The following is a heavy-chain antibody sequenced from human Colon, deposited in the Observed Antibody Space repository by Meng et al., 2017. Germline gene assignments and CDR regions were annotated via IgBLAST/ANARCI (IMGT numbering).Heavy chain of an antibody. CDR2: INHSGST. D-gene: IGHD3-16*01. Sequence: QGQRQQGGAGLLKPSETLSLTCAVYGGSFSGYYWSWIRQPPGKGLEWIGEINHSGSTNYNPSLKSRVTISVDTSKNQFSLKLSSVTAADTAVYYCVRIRPRLGGKTFDPWGQGTLVTVSS. J-gene: IGHJ5*02. CDR3: VRIRPRLGGKTFDP. CDR1: GGSFSGYY. V-gene: IGHV4-34*01.